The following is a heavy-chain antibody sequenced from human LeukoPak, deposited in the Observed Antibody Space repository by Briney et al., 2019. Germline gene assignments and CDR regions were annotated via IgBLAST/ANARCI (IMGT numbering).Heavy chain of an antibody. CDR1: GGSFSGYY. J-gene: IGHJ5*02. CDR2: INHSGST. CDR3: ARVRGYCSSTSCPLGWFDP. Sequence: SETLSLTCAVYGGSFSGYYWSWIRQPPGKGQEWIGEINHSGSTNYNPSLKSRVTISVDTSKNQFSLKLSFVTAADTAVYYCARVRGYCSSTSCPLGWFDPWGQGTLVTVSS. V-gene: IGHV4-34*01. D-gene: IGHD2-2*01.